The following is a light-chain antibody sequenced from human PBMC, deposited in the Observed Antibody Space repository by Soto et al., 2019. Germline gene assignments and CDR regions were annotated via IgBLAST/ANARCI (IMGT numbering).Light chain of an antibody. Sequence: QSALTQPASVSGSPGQSITLSCTGTSSDVGSYNLVSWYQQHPGKAPKLMIYEVSKRPSGVSNRFSGSKSGNTASLTISGLQAEDETDYYCCSYAGSSLVVFGGGTKLTVL. CDR3: CSYAGSSLVV. V-gene: IGLV2-23*02. CDR1: SSDVGSYNL. J-gene: IGLJ2*01. CDR2: EVS.